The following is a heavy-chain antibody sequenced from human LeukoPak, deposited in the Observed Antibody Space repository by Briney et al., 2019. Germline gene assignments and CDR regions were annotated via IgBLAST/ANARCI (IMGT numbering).Heavy chain of an antibody. Sequence: SETLSLTCTVSGGSISSYYWSWIRQPPGKGLEWIGYIYTSGSTNYNPSLKSRVTISVDTSKNQFSQKLSSVTAADTAVYYCARHLVGAKSSFDYWGQGTLVTVSS. V-gene: IGHV4-4*09. D-gene: IGHD1-26*01. CDR2: IYTSGST. J-gene: IGHJ4*02. CDR3: ARHLVGAKSSFDY. CDR1: GGSISSYY.